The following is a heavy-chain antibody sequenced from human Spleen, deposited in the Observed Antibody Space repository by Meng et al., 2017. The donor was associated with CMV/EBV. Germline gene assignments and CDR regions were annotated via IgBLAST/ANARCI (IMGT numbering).Heavy chain of an antibody. Sequence: GFKVSGNYMTWVRQAPGKWLEWLSVIYSGGSIYYADAVKGRFTISRDDSKNTLSLQMYSLRVEDTAFYYCARGKPKSTSGNWGWFDPWGQGTLVTVSS. CDR2: IYSGGSI. D-gene: IGHD2/OR15-2a*01. CDR1: GFKVSGNY. CDR3: ARGKPKSTSGNWGWFDP. J-gene: IGHJ5*02. V-gene: IGHV3-53*01.